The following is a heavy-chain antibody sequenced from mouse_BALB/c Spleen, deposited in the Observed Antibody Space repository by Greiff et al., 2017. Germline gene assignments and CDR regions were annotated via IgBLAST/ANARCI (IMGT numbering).Heavy chain of an antibody. CDR2: INSNGGST. J-gene: IGHJ2*01. CDR3: ARDRGGNYDY. V-gene: IGHV5-6-3*01. Sequence: EVMLVESGGGLVQPGGSLKLSCAASGFTFSSYGMSWVRQTPDKRLELVATINSNGGSTYYPDSVKGRFTISRDNAKNTLYLQMSSLKSEDTAMYYCARDRGGNYDYWGQGTTLTVSS. CDR1: GFTFSSYG. D-gene: IGHD2-1*01.